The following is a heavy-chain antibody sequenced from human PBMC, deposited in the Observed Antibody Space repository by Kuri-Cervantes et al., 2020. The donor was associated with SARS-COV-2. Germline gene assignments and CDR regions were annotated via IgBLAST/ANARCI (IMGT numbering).Heavy chain of an antibody. CDR1: GGSISSYY. Sequence: SETLSLTCTVSGGSISSYYWSWIRQPPGKGLEWIGYVHYSGSTSFNPSLKSRVTISMDTSKNQFSLKLNSVTAADTAVYSCGGAGNQDYFDFWGQGILVTVSS. V-gene: IGHV4-59*08. J-gene: IGHJ4*02. CDR2: VHYSGST. CDR3: GGAGNQDYFDF.